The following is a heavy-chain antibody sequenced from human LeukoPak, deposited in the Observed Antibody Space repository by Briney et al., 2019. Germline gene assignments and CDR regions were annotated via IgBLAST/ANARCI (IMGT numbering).Heavy chain of an antibody. CDR1: GFTFSSYS. CDR2: ISGSGGST. D-gene: IGHD3-22*01. CDR3: AKDLGRSLGTYYYDSSGYPNWFDP. V-gene: IGHV3-23*01. Sequence: PGGSLRLSCAASGFTFSSYSMNWVRQAPGKGLEWVSAISGSGGSTYYADSVKGRFTISRDNSKNTLYLQMNSLRAEDTAVYYCAKDLGRSLGTYYYDSSGYPNWFDPWGQGTLVTVSS. J-gene: IGHJ5*02.